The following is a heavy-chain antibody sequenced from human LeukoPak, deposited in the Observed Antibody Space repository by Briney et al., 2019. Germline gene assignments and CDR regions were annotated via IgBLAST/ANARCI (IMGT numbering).Heavy chain of an antibody. D-gene: IGHD3-10*01. J-gene: IGHJ4*02. CDR3: AREDYGSGSYQAFDY. CDR2: IWYDGSNK. V-gene: IGHV3-33*01. Sequence: GRSPRLSCAASGFTFSSYGMHWVRQAPGKGLEWVAVIWYDGSNKYYADSVKGRFTISRDNSKNTLYLQMNSLRAEDTAVYYCAREDYGSGSYQAFDYWGQGTLVTVSS. CDR1: GFTFSSYG.